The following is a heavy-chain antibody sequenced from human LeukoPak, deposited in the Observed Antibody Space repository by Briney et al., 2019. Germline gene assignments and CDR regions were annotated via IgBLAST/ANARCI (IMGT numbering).Heavy chain of an antibody. V-gene: IGHV4-30-4*01. CDR3: ASLDSSGYWFDP. J-gene: IGHJ5*02. CDR1: GGSISSGDYY. D-gene: IGHD6-19*01. Sequence: PSQTLSLTCTVSGGSISSGDYYWSWIRQPPGKGLEWIGYIYYSGSTYYNPSLKSRVTISVDTSKHQFSLKLSSVTAADTAVYYCASLDSSGYWFDPWGQGTLVTVSS. CDR2: IYYSGST.